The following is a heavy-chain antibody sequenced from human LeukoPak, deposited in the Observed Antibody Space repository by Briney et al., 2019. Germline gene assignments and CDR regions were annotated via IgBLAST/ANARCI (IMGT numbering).Heavy chain of an antibody. Sequence: PSETLSLTCTVSGGSISSYYWSWIRQPPGKGLEWIGYIYYSGSTNYNPSLKSRVTISVDTSKNQFSLKLSSVTAADTAVYYCARVHSSSLDSDYWGQGTLVTVSS. D-gene: IGHD6-6*01. CDR1: GGSISSYY. V-gene: IGHV4-59*01. J-gene: IGHJ4*02. CDR3: ARVHSSSLDSDY. CDR2: IYYSGST.